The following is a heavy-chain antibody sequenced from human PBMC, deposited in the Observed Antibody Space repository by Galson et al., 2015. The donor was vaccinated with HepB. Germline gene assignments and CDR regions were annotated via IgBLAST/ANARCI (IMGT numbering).Heavy chain of an antibody. CDR2: ISGIGDKT. Sequence: LRLSCAASGFTFNTYAMSWVRQAPGKGLEWVSAISGIGDKTYYADSVKGRFTISRDNSENTLYLQMNSLRAEDTAVYYCGGDSGYWGQGTLVTVSS. V-gene: IGHV3-23*01. J-gene: IGHJ4*02. CDR1: GFTFNTYA. D-gene: IGHD4-17*01. CDR3: GGDSGY.